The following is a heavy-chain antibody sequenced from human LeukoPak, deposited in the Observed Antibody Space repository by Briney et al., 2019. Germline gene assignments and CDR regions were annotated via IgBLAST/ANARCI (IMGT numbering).Heavy chain of an antibody. CDR3: AKDEQWLVASYFDY. CDR1: GFTFSSYA. D-gene: IGHD6-19*01. J-gene: IGHJ4*02. Sequence: GGSLRLSCAASGFTFSSYAMSWVRQAPGKGLEWVSAISGSGGSTYYADSVKGRFTISRDNSKNTLYLQMNSLRAEDTAVYCCAKDEQWLVASYFDYWGQGTLVTVSS. V-gene: IGHV3-23*01. CDR2: ISGSGGST.